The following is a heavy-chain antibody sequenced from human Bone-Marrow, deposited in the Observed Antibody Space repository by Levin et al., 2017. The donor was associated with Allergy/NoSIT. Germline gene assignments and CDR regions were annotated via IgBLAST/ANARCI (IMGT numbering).Heavy chain of an antibody. CDR1: GLSFRSPS. Sequence: SLLLSFSFSGLSFRSPSMSWVRQAPGKGLEWVSIFYSGGSTHYADSWKGRFTISSDISRNTLYLQMNNLRAEDTALYYCARGSEGFDYWGQGTLVTVSS. V-gene: IGHV3-53*01. CDR2: FYSGGST. J-gene: IGHJ4*02. CDR3: ARGSEGFDY.